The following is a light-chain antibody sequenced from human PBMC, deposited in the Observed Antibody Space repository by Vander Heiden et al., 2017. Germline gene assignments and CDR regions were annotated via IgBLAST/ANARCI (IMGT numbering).Light chain of an antibody. CDR1: QSVLDTSNNKNY. V-gene: IGKV4-1*01. Sequence: IVFTQSPDSLAVSLGERATINCKCSQSVLDTSNNKNYLAGFQQKPRQPPKLLIYWASGRESGVPDRFSGSGSGTDFTLTISSLQAEDVAVYYCQQNYRSPATFGGGTKVEIK. CDR3: QQNYRSPAT. CDR2: WAS. J-gene: IGKJ4*01.